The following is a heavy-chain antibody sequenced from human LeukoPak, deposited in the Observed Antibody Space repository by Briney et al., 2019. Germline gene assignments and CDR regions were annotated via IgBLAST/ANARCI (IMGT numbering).Heavy chain of an antibody. D-gene: IGHD2-2*01. CDR2: IIPIFGTA. J-gene: IGHJ6*02. V-gene: IGHV1-69*06. CDR1: GGTFSSYA. Sequence: SVKVSCKASGGTFSSYAISWVRQAPGQGLEWMGGIIPIFGTANYNPSLKSRVTVSVDKSKNQFSLDLSSVTAADTAVYYCARFCGSTSWHSGYYYGIDVWGQGTTVTVSS. CDR3: ARFCGSTSWHSGYYYGIDV.